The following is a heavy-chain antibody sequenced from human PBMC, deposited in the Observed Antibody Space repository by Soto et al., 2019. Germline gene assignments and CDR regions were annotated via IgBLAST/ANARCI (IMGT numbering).Heavy chain of an antibody. CDR3: ARDLGSSWYKHYYYGMDV. CDR2: TYYRSKWYN. V-gene: IGHV6-1*01. J-gene: IGHJ6*02. CDR1: GDSVSSNSAA. D-gene: IGHD6-13*01. Sequence: PSQTLSLTCAISGDSVSSNSAAWNWIRQSPSRGLEWLGRTYYRSKWYNDYAVSVKSRITISPDTSKNQFSLQLNSVTPEDTAVYYCARDLGSSWYKHYYYGMDVWGQGTTVTVS.